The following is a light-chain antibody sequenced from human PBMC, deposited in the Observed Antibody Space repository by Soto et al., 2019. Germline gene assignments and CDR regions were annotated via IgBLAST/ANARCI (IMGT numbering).Light chain of an antibody. CDR3: QQYNTFWT. Sequence: DIQMTQSPSTLSASVGDRVTITCRASQSITTWLAWYQQKPGKAPKLLIYDVSNLESGVPSRFSGSGSETEFTLTISSLQPDDVATYYCQQYNTFWTFGQGTKV. V-gene: IGKV1-5*01. CDR2: DVS. CDR1: QSITTW. J-gene: IGKJ1*01.